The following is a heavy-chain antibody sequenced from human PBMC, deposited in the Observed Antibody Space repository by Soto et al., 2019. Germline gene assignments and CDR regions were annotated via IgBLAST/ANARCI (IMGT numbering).Heavy chain of an antibody. Sequence: EVQLVESRGVVVQPGGSLRLSCAASGFTFDDYTMHWVRQAPGKGLEWVSLISWDGGSTYYADSVKGRFTISRDNSKNSLYLQMNSLRTEDTALYYCAKDILYYDSSARNAFDIWGQGTMVTVSS. J-gene: IGHJ3*02. CDR3: AKDILYYDSSARNAFDI. CDR1: GFTFDDYT. CDR2: ISWDGGST. V-gene: IGHV3-43*01. D-gene: IGHD3-22*01.